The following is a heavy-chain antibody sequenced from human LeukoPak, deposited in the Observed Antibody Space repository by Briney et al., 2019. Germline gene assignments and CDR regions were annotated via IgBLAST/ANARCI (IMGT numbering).Heavy chain of an antibody. CDR2: ISWNSGSI. CDR1: GFTFDDYA. V-gene: IGHV3-9*01. D-gene: IGHD3-10*01. CDR3: TCLSGSSRPDY. J-gene: IGHJ4*02. Sequence: GRSLRLSCAASGFTFDDYAMHWVRQAPGKGLEWVSGISWNSGSIGYVDSVKGRFTISRDNAKNTLYLQMISLRAEDTAVYYCTCLSGSSRPDYWGQGTLVTVSS.